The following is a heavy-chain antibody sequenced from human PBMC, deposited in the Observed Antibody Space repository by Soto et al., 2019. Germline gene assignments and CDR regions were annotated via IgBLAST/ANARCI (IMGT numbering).Heavy chain of an antibody. CDR3: ARDKDQYDFWGGTLDS. CDR2: ISYDGGNK. Sequence: QLVESGGGVVQPERSLKLSCTASNFVFSVYSLHWVRQAPGKGLEWVALISYDGGNKYYADSVKGRFTISRDNSKNTLYLQMNRLRREDTAVYYCARDKDQYDFWGGTLDSCCQGTPVTVSS. D-gene: IGHD3-3*01. J-gene: IGHJ4*02. V-gene: IGHV3-30-3*01. CDR1: NFVFSVYS.